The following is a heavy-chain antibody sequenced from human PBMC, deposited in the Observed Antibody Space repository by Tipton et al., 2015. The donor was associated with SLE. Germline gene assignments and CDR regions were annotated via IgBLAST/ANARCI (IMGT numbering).Heavy chain of an antibody. D-gene: IGHD6-25*01. V-gene: IGHV4-34*01. CDR3: ARVTREGGSYCYYGLDV. CDR1: GGSFSVYY. J-gene: IGHJ6*02. CDR2: INHGGST. Sequence: TLSLTCAVYGGSFSVYYWTWIRQPPGKGLEWIGEINHGGSTNYNPSLKSRVTISVDTSKNQFSLKLSSVTAADTAVYYCARVTREGGSYCYYGLDVWNQGPPLTLSS.